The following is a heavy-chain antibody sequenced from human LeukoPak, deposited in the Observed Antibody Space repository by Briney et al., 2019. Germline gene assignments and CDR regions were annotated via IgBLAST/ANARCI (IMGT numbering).Heavy chain of an antibody. Sequence: SETLSLTCNVSGGSISSYSWSWIRQPPGKGLEWIGPIYYSGRTNYNPSLKSRVTTSVDTSKNQFSLKLSSVTAADTAVYYCARVDYHDSSGHPYYYAMGVWGQGTTVTVS. V-gene: IGHV4-59*01. CDR1: GGSISSYS. D-gene: IGHD3-22*01. CDR3: ARVDYHDSSGHPYYYAMGV. CDR2: IYYSGRT. J-gene: IGHJ6*02.